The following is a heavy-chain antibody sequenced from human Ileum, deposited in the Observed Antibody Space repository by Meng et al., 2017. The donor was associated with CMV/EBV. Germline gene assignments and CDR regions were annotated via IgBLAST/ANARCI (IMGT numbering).Heavy chain of an antibody. J-gene: IGHJ4*02. CDR2: ISYEGFSK. Sequence: GESLRLSCTVSGITFSNYAMHWVRQAPGKGLEWVALISYEGFSKYYGDSVKGRFTVSRDDSKNTLYLQMSSLRSEDTAVYYCARPSGDYNSYRYMDDWGQGTPVTVSS. CDR1: GITFSNYA. D-gene: IGHD3-16*02. CDR3: ARPSGDYNSYRYMDD. V-gene: IGHV3-30-3*01.